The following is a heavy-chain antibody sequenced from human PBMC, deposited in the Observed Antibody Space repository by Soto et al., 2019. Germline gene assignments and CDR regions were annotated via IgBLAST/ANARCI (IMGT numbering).Heavy chain of an antibody. CDR2: ITSSGGGI. J-gene: IGHJ3*01. Sequence: SGGSLRLSCAASGFTFSDYYMTWIRQAPGKGLEYISYITSSGGGIYYADSVKGRFTISRDNAKNSLYLQMSTLRAEDTAVYYCARAYSDAFDVWGQGTLVTVSS. CDR1: GFTFSDYY. D-gene: IGHD2-15*01. V-gene: IGHV3-11*01. CDR3: ARAYSDAFDV.